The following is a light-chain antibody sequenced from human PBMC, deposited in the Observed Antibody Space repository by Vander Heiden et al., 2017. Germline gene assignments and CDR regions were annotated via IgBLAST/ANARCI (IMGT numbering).Light chain of an antibody. J-gene: IGKJ2*01. CDR3: QQHNNWPYT. V-gene: IGKV3D-15*01. Sequence: EIVIAQSPATLSVSPGERATLSCKAGQSVSSNLAWYQQKPGQAPRLLIYGASTRATGIPARFSGSGSGTEFTLTISSLQSEDFAVYYCQQHNNWPYTFGQGTQLEIK. CDR2: GAS. CDR1: QSVSSN.